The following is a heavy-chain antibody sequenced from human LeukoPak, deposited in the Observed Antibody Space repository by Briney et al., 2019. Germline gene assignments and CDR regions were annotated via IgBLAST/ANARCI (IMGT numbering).Heavy chain of an antibody. CDR1: GGSISSGSYY. CDR3: ARDSSGYYYLFEY. J-gene: IGHJ4*02. CDR2: IYTSGST. V-gene: IGHV4-61*02. Sequence: SETLSLTCTVSGGSISSGSYYWSWIRPPAGKGLEWIGRIYTSGSTNYSPSLKSRVTISVDTSKNQFSLKLSSVTAADTAVYYCARDSSGYYYLFEYWGQGTLVTVSS. D-gene: IGHD3-22*01.